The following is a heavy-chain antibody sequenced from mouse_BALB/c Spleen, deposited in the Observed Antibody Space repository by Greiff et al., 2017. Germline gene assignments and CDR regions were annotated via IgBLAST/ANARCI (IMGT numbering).Heavy chain of an antibody. CDR1: GFTFSSYT. V-gene: IGHV5-6-4*01. CDR3: TRDFPDYYGSLFDY. Sequence: EVMLVESGGGLVKPGGSLKLSCAASGFTFSSYTMSWVRQTPEKRLEWVATISSGGSYTYYPDSVKGRFTISRDNAKNTLYLQMSSLKSEDTAMYYCTRDFPDYYGSLFDYWGQGTTLTVSS. D-gene: IGHD1-1*01. CDR2: ISSGGSYT. J-gene: IGHJ2*01.